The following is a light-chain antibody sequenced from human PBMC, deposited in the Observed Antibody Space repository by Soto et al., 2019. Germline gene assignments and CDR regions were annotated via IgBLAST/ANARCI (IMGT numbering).Light chain of an antibody. CDR2: EVS. Sequence: QSVLTQPASVSGSPGQSITISCTGTSSDVGSYNLVSWYQQHPGKAPKLMIYEVSKRPSGVSNRFSGSKSGNTASLTISGLQAEDEADYYCCSYAGSSTFEFGGGTQLTVL. CDR3: CSYAGSSTFE. V-gene: IGLV2-23*02. J-gene: IGLJ2*01. CDR1: SSDVGSYNL.